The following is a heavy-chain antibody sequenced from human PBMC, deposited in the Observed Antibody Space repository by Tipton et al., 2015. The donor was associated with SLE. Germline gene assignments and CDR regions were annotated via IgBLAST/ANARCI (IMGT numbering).Heavy chain of an antibody. CDR3: ARDLRSGGYYYYYYMDV. Sequence: TLSLTCTVSGGSISSYYWSWIRQPPGRGLEWIGEIDHSGSTNHNPSLKSRVTISVDTSKNQFSLKLSSVTAADTAVYYCARDLRSGGYYYYYYMDVWGKGTTVTVSS. V-gene: IGHV4-34*01. CDR2: IDHSGST. D-gene: IGHD1-14*01. J-gene: IGHJ6*03. CDR1: GGSISSYY.